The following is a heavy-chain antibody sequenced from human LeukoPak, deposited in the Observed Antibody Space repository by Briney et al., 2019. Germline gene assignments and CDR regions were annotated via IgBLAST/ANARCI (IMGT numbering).Heavy chain of an antibody. J-gene: IGHJ4*02. CDR2: ISWNSGSI. CDR3: AKDIGGYGFDFDY. V-gene: IGHV3-9*01. CDR1: GFTFSSYW. D-gene: IGHD4-17*01. Sequence: PGGSLRLSCAASGFTFSSYWMHWVRQAPGKGLEWVSGISWNSGSIGYADSVKGRFTISRDNAKNSLYLQMNSLRAEDTALYYCAKDIGGYGFDFDYWGQGTLVTVSS.